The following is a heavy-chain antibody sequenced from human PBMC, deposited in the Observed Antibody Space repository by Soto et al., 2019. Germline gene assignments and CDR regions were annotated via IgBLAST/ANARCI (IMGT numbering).Heavy chain of an antibody. CDR1: GFTFSSYS. D-gene: IGHD3-22*01. CDR3: GRDYYYDRSGYSPLDY. CDR2: ISGSGSYI. Sequence: PGGSLRLSCAASGFTFSSYSMNWVRQAPGKGLEWVSSISGSGSYISYADSVKGRFTISRDNAKNSLDLQMNSLRAEDTAVYYCGRDYYYDRSGYSPLDYWGQGTLVTVSS. J-gene: IGHJ4*02. V-gene: IGHV3-21*01.